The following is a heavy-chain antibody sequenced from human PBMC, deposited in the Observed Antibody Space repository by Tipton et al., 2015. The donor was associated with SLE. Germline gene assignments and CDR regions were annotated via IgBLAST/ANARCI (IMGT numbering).Heavy chain of an antibody. CDR3: ARGKDYDFWSGYYRRDASDI. V-gene: IGHV4-34*01. CDR2: INHSGST. D-gene: IGHD3-3*01. CDR1: GGSLSGHF. Sequence: LRLSCAVYGGSLSGHFWSWIRQPPGKGLEWIGEINHSGSTNYNPSLKSRVTISIDTSKNQFSLKLSSVTAADTSVYYCARGKDYDFWSGYYRRDASDIWGQGTMVTVSS. J-gene: IGHJ3*02.